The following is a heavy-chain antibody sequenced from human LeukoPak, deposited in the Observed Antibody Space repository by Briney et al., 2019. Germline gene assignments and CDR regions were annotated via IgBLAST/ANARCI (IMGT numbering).Heavy chain of an antibody. CDR1: GGAISRYY. CDR3: ARVRYQGFDP. V-gene: IGHV4-4*07. D-gene: IGHD2-2*01. Sequence: SETLSLTCAVSGGAISRYYWSWIRQPAGRGLEWIGHIYTSGSTNYNPSLRRRVTMSIDMSENQFSLRLNSLTAAVTAIYYCARVRYQGFDPWGQGTLVTVSS. CDR2: IYTSGST. J-gene: IGHJ5*02.